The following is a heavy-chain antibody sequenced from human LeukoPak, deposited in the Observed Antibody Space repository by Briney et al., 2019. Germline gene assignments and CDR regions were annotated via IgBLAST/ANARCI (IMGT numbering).Heavy chain of an antibody. CDR3: TTIPGIAVAGTWFNY. D-gene: IGHD6-19*01. CDR1: GFTFSGSA. V-gene: IGHV3-73*01. CDR2: IRSKANSYAT. Sequence: GGSLKLSCAASGFTFSGSAMHWVRQASGKGLEWVGRIRSKANSYATAYAASVKGRFTISRDDSKNTAYLEMNSLKTEDTAVYYCTTIPGIAVAGTWFNYWGQGTLVTVSS. J-gene: IGHJ4*02.